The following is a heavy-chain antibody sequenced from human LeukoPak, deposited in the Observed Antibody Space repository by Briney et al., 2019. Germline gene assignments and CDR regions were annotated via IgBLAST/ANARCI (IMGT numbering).Heavy chain of an antibody. D-gene: IGHD1-1*01. CDR3: ARYTTGAFDY. J-gene: IGHJ4*02. CDR1: GYSFTSSW. CDR2: IDPSDSYT. V-gene: IGHV5-10-1*01. Sequence: GESLKISCKGSGYSFTSSWISWVRQMPGKGLEWLVRIDPSDSYTSYSPSFQGHVTMSADKSISTAYLQWSSLKASDTAMYYCARYTTGAFDYWGQGTLVAVSS.